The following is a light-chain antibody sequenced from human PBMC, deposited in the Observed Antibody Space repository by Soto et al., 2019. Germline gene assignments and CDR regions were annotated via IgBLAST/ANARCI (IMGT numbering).Light chain of an antibody. J-gene: IGKJ2*01. CDR1: QSISSW. V-gene: IGKV1-5*01. CDR2: DAS. Sequence: DIQMTQSPSTLSASVGDRVTITCRASQSISSWLAWYQQKPGKAPKLLIYDASSLESGVPSRFSGSGSGTEFTLTISSLQPDDSATYYCKQYNSYSTFGQGTKLEIK. CDR3: KQYNSYST.